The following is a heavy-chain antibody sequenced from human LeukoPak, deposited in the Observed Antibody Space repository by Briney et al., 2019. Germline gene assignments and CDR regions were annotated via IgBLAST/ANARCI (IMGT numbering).Heavy chain of an antibody. Sequence: PGGSLRLSCAASGFAFSSQDMGWVRQAPGKGLEWVSAISDSGDRTYYVDSVKGRFTISSDNSKQTLYLQMNSLGADDTAVYYCAKDARRSSGWYFFDHWGQGTLVTVSS. CDR1: GFAFSSQD. CDR3: AKDARRSSGWYFFDH. CDR2: ISDSGDRT. D-gene: IGHD6-19*01. V-gene: IGHV3-23*01. J-gene: IGHJ4*02.